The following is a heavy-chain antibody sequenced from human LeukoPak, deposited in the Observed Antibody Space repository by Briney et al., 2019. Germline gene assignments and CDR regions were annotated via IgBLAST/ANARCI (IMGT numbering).Heavy chain of an antibody. J-gene: IGHJ6*02. Sequence: ASVKVSFTASGYTFTGYFVHWVRQAPGLGVEGMGWINPNRGGTNYAQNFQGRVTMTRDTAIRTAYMELSSLRSDDTAVYYCARGSNDYDFYFHYGIDVWGQGTTVTVSS. D-gene: IGHD4-17*01. CDR3: ARGSNDYDFYFHYGIDV. CDR1: GYTFTGYF. V-gene: IGHV1-2*02. CDR2: INPNRGGT.